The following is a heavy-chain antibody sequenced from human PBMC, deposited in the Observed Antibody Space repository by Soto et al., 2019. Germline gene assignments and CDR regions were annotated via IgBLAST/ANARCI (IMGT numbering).Heavy chain of an antibody. Sequence: QLHESGPGQVKSSETLSLTCTVSGDSLRSSYHYWGWIRQSPGKGLEWIGSIYSTGNTYYNPSLKSRVSISVDMATNEISLRLRAESVAHTAVCYCVRVEMYAGEFTPNFDRWVQGALFTVSS. V-gene: IGHV4-39*01. J-gene: IGHJ4*02. CDR2: IYSTGNT. CDR3: VRVEMYAGEFTPNFDR. CDR1: GDSLRSSYHY. D-gene: IGHD2-8*01.